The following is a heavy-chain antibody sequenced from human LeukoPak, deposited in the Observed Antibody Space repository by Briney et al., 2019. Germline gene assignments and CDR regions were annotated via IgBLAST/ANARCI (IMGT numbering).Heavy chain of an antibody. V-gene: IGHV1-8*03. J-gene: IGHJ6*03. Sequence: ASVKVSCKASGYTFTSYDINWVRQATGQGLEWMGWMNPNSGNTGYAQKFQGRVTITRNTSISTAYMELSSLRSEDTAVYYCARTGGYSGYDEKYYYYMDVWGKGTTVTVSS. CDR3: ARTGGYSGYDEKYYYYMDV. CDR2: MNPNSGNT. D-gene: IGHD5-12*01. CDR1: GYTFTSYD.